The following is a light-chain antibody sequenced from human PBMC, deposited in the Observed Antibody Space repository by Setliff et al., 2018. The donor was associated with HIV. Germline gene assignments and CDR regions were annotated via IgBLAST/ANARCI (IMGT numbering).Light chain of an antibody. CDR3: CSYTTSNNGVV. Sequence: QSALTQPASVSGSPGQSITISCTRSSSDVGGYDYVSWYQQYPGKAPKLLIFDVSHRRSGISNRFSGSKSDNTASLTISGLQPEDEADYYCCSYTTSNNGVVFGGGTKVTVL. CDR2: DVS. V-gene: IGLV2-14*01. J-gene: IGLJ2*01. CDR1: SSDVGGYDY.